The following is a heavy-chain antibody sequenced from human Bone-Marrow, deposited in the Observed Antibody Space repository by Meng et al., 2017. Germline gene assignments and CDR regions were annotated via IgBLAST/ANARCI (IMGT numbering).Heavy chain of an antibody. V-gene: IGHV3-74*01. J-gene: IGHJ4*02. D-gene: IGHD3-16*01. CDR3: ARDMMD. CDR1: GFTFSRNY. Sequence: QLVESAGALPQPGSSLILPCAPSGFTFSRNYMHCVRQPPGKGLVWVSRINPDGSSSNNADSVKGRFTVSRDNSKNTLYLQMNSLRAEDTAMYYCARDMMDLGQGTLVTVSS. CDR2: INPDGSSS.